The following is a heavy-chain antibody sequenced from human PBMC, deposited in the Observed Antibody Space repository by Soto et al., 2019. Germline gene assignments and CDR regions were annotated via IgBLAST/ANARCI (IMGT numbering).Heavy chain of an antibody. V-gene: IGHV3-7*04. D-gene: IGHD2-2*01. Sequence: PGGSLRLSCSASGFTFSRYWMRWVRQAPGKGPEWVADIKQDGSEKNYVESVKGRFIISRDNGKNSLYLQMTSLRAEDTAVYYCARVDCSSITCYSDYYGMDVWGQGTTVTVSS. CDR3: ARVDCSSITCYSDYYGMDV. CDR1: GFTFSRYW. J-gene: IGHJ6*02. CDR2: IKQDGSEK.